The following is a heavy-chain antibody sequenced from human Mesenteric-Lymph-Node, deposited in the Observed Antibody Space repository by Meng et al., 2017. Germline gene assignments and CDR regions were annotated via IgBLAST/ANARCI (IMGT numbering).Heavy chain of an antibody. D-gene: IGHD3-10*01. CDR3: ARASWGSGSPGHFDY. Sequence: VQLQQGGAGLLKPSETLSLTCAVYGGSFSGYYWSWIRQPPGKGLEWIGEINHSGSTNYNPSLKSRVTISVDTSKNQFSLKLSSVTAADTAVYYCARASWGSGSPGHFDYWGQGTLVTVSS. J-gene: IGHJ4*02. CDR2: INHSGST. V-gene: IGHV4-34*01. CDR1: GGSFSGYY.